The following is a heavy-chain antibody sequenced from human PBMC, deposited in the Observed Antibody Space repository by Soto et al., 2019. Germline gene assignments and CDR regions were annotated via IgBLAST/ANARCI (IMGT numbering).Heavy chain of an antibody. CDR3: TRRRLGSSSFSTYYYGMDV. J-gene: IGHJ6*02. CDR1: GFTFSGSA. D-gene: IGHD6-13*01. CDR2: IRSKANSYAT. V-gene: IGHV3-73*01. Sequence: GVLRLSCAASGFTFSGSAMHWVRQASGEGLGWVGRIRSKANSYATAYAASVKGRFTISRDDSKNTAYLQMNSLKTEDTAVYYCTRRRLGSSSFSTYYYGMDVWGQGTTVTVSS.